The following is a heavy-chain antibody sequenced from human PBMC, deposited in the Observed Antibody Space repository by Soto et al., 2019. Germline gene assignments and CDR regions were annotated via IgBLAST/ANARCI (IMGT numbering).Heavy chain of an antibody. CDR3: AARSIALGFDP. D-gene: IGHD6-6*01. J-gene: IGHJ5*02. CDR1: GGSISSSSYY. CDR2: IYYSGST. V-gene: IGHV4-39*01. Sequence: QLQLQESGPGLVKPSETLSLTCTVSGGSISSSSYYWGWIRQPPGKGLEWIGSIYYSGSTYYRPSLMSRVAISVVTSKNQSSLKLSSVTAADTAVYYCAARSIALGFDPWGQGTLVAVSS.